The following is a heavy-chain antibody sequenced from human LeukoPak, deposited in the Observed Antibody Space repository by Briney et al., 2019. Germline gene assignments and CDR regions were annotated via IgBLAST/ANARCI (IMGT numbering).Heavy chain of an antibody. V-gene: IGHV4-61*01. Sequence: SETLSLTCTVSGGSISSGRYYWSWIRQPPGKGLEWIGYTHYSGSTNYNPSLKSRVTISVDTSRSQFSLKLSSVTAADTAVYYCARVYYSRSYDYWYFDIWGRGTLVTVSS. D-gene: IGHD6-13*01. CDR1: GGSISSGRYY. CDR2: THYSGST. CDR3: ARVYYSRSYDYWYFDI. J-gene: IGHJ2*01.